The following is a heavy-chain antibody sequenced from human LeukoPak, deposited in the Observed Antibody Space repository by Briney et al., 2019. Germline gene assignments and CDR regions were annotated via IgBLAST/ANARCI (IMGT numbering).Heavy chain of an antibody. D-gene: IGHD5-12*01. J-gene: IGHJ3*02. CDR2: IKSKTDGGTT. V-gene: IGHV3-15*01. Sequence: PGGSLRLSCAVSEFPFTRAWMTWVRQAPGKGLEWVGRIKSKTDGGTTDYAAPVKGRFSISRDDSKNTLYLQMNSLETEDTAMYYCTTCGYDRCGAFDIRGQGTVVTVSS. CDR3: TTCGYDRCGAFDI. CDR1: EFPFTRAW.